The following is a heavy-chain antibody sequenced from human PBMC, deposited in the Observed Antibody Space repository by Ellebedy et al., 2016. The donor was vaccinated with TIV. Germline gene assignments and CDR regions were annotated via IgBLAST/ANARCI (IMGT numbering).Heavy chain of an antibody. CDR3: TTDYGGNS. V-gene: IGHV3-53*01. J-gene: IGHJ4*02. D-gene: IGHD4-23*01. CDR2: LYAGGSA. CDR1: GFTFSSYA. Sequence: GESLKISCAASGFTFSSYAMNWVRQAPGKGLEWVSVLYAGGSAYYADAVKGRFTISSDNSKNTVFLQVNSLKTEDTAVYYCTTDYGGNSWGQGTLVTVSS.